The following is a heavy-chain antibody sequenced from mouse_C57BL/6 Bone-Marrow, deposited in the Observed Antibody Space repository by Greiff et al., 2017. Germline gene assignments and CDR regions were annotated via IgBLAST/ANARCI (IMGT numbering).Heavy chain of an antibody. D-gene: IGHD2-1*01. CDR1: GYSITSGYY. V-gene: IGHV3-6*01. J-gene: IGHJ3*01. CDR2: ISYDGGN. CDR3: ARGGNRFAY. Sequence: VQLKESGPGLVKPSQSLSLTCSVTGYSITSGYYWNWIRQFPGNKLEWMGYISYDGGNNYNPSLKNRISITRDTSKNQFFLKLNSVTTEDTATYYCARGGNRFAYWGQGTLVTVSA.